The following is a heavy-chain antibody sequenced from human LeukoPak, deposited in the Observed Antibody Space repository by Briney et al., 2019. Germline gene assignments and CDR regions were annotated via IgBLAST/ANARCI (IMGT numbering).Heavy chain of an antibody. D-gene: IGHD5/OR15-5a*01. J-gene: IGHJ4*02. CDR3: ARDVSPDY. V-gene: IGHV3-48*01. Sequence: GGSLRLSCAASGFIFRSYTMNWVRQAPGKGLEWASYISSNSNTKDYADSVKGRFSISRDNAKNSLYLQMNSMRAEDTAVYYCARDVSPDYWGQGTLVTVAS. CDR1: GFIFRSYT. CDR2: ISSNSNTK.